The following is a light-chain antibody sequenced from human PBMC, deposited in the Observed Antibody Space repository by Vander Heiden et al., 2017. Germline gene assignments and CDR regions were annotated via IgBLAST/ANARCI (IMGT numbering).Light chain of an antibody. V-gene: IGKV3-20*01. CDR2: GAS. CDR1: ETINNNY. Sequence: EVVLTQSPDTLSLSQGERATLSCRASETINNNYLAWYQQKPGQAPRLLIYGASNRATGIPDRFSGSGSGTDFTLTISRLEPEDFAVYYCQQYTTSLLTFGGGAKVEIK. J-gene: IGKJ4*01. CDR3: QQYTTSLLT.